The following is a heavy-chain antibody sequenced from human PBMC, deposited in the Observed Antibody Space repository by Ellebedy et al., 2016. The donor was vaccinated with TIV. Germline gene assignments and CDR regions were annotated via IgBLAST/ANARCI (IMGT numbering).Heavy chain of an antibody. J-gene: IGHJ4*02. Sequence: GGSLRLSCAASGFTFSSYWMHWVRQAPGKGLVWVSSIKTDGSTTTYADSVKGRFTISRDNASNRLSLQMNSLRDDDTAVYYCWAGSSSSGFDHWGQGTLVTVSS. CDR2: IKTDGSTT. D-gene: IGHD6-6*01. CDR3: WAGSSSSGFDH. CDR1: GFTFSSYW. V-gene: IGHV3-74*03.